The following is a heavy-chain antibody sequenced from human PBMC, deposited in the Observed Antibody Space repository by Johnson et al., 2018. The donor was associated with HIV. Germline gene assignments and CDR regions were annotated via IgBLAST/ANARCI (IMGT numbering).Heavy chain of an antibody. Sequence: VQLVESGGGLVQPGGSLRLSCAASGFTFSTYWMSWVRQAPGKGLEWVANIKQVGSEKYYVDSVKGRFTISRDNAKNSVYLQMNSLRAEDTAVYYCAKDLSSQLLWFIRDGFDVWGQGTMVTVSS. J-gene: IGHJ3*01. V-gene: IGHV3-7*01. CDR3: AKDLSSQLLWFIRDGFDV. CDR2: IKQVGSEK. CDR1: GFTFSTYW. D-gene: IGHD3-10*01.